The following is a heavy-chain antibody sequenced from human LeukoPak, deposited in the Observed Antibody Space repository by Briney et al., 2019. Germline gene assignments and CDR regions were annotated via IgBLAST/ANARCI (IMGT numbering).Heavy chain of an antibody. CDR3: ARLDSSGWYRVFG. Sequence: PSQTLSLTCTVSGGSISSGGYYWSWIRQPPGKGLEWIGEINHSGSTNYNPSLKSRVTISVDTFKNQFSLKLSSVTAADTAVYYCARLDSSGWYRVFGWGQGTLVTVSS. J-gene: IGHJ4*02. CDR1: GGSISSGGYY. V-gene: IGHV4-30-2*01. CDR2: INHSGST. D-gene: IGHD6-19*01.